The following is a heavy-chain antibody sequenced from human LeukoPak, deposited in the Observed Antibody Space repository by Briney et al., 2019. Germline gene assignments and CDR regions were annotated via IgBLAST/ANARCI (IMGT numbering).Heavy chain of an antibody. CDR3: AKGGFGELLPYYFDY. D-gene: IGHD3-10*01. J-gene: IGHJ4*02. V-gene: IGHV3-23*01. CDR1: GFTFISYG. CDR2: ISGSGGST. Sequence: GGTLRLSCAAAGFTFISYGMSWVRQAPGKGLEWVSAISGSGGSTYYADSVKGRFTISRDNSKNTLYLQMNSLRAEDTAVYYCAKGGFGELLPYYFDYWGQGTLVTVSS.